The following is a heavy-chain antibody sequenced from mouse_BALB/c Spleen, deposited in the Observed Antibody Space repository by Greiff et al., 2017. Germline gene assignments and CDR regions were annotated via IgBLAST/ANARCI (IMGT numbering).Heavy chain of an antibody. CDR2: INPSTGYT. J-gene: IGHJ1*01. D-gene: IGHD6-1*01. CDR3: ARSLALDASACFDV. V-gene: IGHV1-7*01. Sequence: VQLQQSGAELAKPGASVKMSCKASGYTFTSYWMHWVNQRPGQGLEWIGYINPSTGYTEYNQKFKDKATLTADKSSSTAYMQLSSLTSEDSAVYYCARSLALDASACFDVWGAGTTVTVSA. CDR1: GYTFTSYW.